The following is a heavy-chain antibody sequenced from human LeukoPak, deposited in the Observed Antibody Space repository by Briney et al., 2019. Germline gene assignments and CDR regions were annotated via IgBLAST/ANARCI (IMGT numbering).Heavy chain of an antibody. D-gene: IGHD3-22*01. J-gene: IGHJ6*03. Sequence: RGSLRLSCAASGFTFSSYAMSWVRQAPGKGLEWVSAISGGGSGTYYADSVKGRFTISRDNSKNTLYLQMSSLRADDTAIYYCAKGSDDSSGYYYRYYYYYMDVWGKGTTVTVSS. CDR2: ISGGGSGT. CDR3: AKGSDDSSGYYYRYYYYYMDV. CDR1: GFTFSSYA. V-gene: IGHV3-23*01.